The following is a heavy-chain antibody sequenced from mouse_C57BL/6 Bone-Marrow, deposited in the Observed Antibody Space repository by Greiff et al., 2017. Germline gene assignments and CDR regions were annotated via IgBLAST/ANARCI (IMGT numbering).Heavy chain of an antibody. D-gene: IGHD2-1*01. CDR3: ARYKGYGINFDY. V-gene: IGHV7-3*01. Sequence: EVKVEESGGGLVQPGGSLSLSCAASGFTFTDYYMSWVRQPPGKALEWLGFIRNKANGYTTEYSASVQGRFTISRDDYQSILYLQMKALRAEDSATYYCARYKGYGINFDYWGQGTTLTVSS. CDR1: GFTFTDYY. CDR2: IRNKANGYTT. J-gene: IGHJ2*01.